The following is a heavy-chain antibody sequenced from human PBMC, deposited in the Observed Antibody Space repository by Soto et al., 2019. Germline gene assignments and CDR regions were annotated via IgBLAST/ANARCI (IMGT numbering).Heavy chain of an antibody. Sequence: EVQLLESGGGLVQPGGSLRLSCAASGFTFSSYAMSWVRQAPGKGLEWVSAISGSGGSTYYADSVKGRFTISRDNSKNTLYLQMNSLRDEDTAVYYCAMGSGYCSGGSCRIFDYWGQGTLVTVSS. V-gene: IGHV3-23*01. D-gene: IGHD2-15*01. CDR1: GFTFSSYA. CDR3: AMGSGYCSGGSCRIFDY. CDR2: ISGSGGST. J-gene: IGHJ4*02.